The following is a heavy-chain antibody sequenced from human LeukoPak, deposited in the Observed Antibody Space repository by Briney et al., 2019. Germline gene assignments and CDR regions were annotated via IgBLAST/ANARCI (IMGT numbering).Heavy chain of an antibody. CDR1: GGSISSSSYY. V-gene: IGHV4-39*01. Sequence: TSETLSLTCTVSGGSISSSSYYWGWIRQPPGKGLEWIGSIYYSGSTYYNPSLKSRVTISVDTSKNQFSLKLSSVTAADTAVYYCARRTHCSSTSCYFDYYYYYYMDVWGKGTTVTVSS. CDR3: ARRTHCSSTSCYFDYYYYYYMDV. D-gene: IGHD2-2*01. J-gene: IGHJ6*03. CDR2: IYYSGST.